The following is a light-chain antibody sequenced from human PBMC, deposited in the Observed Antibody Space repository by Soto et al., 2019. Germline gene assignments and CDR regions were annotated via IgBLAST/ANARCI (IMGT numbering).Light chain of an antibody. Sequence: EIVLTQSPATLSLSPGERATLSCRASQSFDTYLAWYQQKPGQAPRLLIYDVSKRATGIPDRFSGSGSGTDFTLTISCLEPEDFAVYYCQQRGETFGQGTKVEI. V-gene: IGKV3-11*01. CDR1: QSFDTY. J-gene: IGKJ1*01. CDR3: QQRGET. CDR2: DVS.